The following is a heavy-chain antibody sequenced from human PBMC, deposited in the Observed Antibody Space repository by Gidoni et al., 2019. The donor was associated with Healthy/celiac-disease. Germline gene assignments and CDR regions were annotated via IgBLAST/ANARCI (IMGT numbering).Heavy chain of an antibody. CDR1: GGTFSSYT. CDR3: ARVLQGSYYMDV. Sequence: QVQLVQSGAEVKKPGSSVKVSCTASGGTFSSYTISWVRQAPGQGLEWMGRIIPILGIANYAQKFQGRVTITADKSTSTAYMELSSLRSEDTAVYYCARVLQGSYYMDVWGKGTTVTVSS. D-gene: IGHD4-4*01. J-gene: IGHJ6*03. V-gene: IGHV1-69*02. CDR2: IIPILGIA.